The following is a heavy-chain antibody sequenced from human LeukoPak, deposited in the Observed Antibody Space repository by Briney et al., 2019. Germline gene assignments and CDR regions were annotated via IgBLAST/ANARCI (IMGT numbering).Heavy chain of an antibody. V-gene: IGHV3-30*02. D-gene: IGHD3-10*01. CDR2: IRYDGSNK. CDR1: GFTFSSYA. CDR3: AKDSLGLFYGSGSYFDY. Sequence: PGRSLRLSCAASGFTFSSYAMHWVRQAPGKGLEWVAFIRYDGSNKYYADSVKGRFTISRDNSKNTLYLQMNSLRAEDTAVYYCAKDSLGLFYGSGSYFDYWGQGTLVTVSS. J-gene: IGHJ4*02.